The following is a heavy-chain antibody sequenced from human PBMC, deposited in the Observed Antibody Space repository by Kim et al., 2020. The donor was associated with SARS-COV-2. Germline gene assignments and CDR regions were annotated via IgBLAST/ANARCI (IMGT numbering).Heavy chain of an antibody. CDR3: AREGKSSNGDDCYFDL. J-gene: IGHJ2*01. V-gene: IGHV3-13*01. Sequence: VKGRFTISREIAKSTLYLQMNSLRAEDTAVYYCAREGKSSNGDDCYFDLWGRGTLVTVSS. D-gene: IGHD6-13*01.